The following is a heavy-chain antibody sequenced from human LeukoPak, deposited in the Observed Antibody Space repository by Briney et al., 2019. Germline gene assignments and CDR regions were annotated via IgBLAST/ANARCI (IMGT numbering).Heavy chain of an antibody. Sequence: SETLSLTCTVSGGSISSYYWSWIRQPPGKGLEWIGYIYYSGNTYYNPSLKSRATISVDTSKNQFSLKLNSVTAADTAVYYRARDPGSGSYPYFDYWGQGTLVTVSS. J-gene: IGHJ4*02. CDR2: IYYSGNT. CDR3: ARDPGSGSYPYFDY. D-gene: IGHD3-10*01. V-gene: IGHV4-59*12. CDR1: GGSISSYY.